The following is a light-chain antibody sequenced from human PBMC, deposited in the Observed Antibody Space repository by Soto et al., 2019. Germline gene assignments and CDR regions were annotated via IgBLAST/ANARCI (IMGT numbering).Light chain of an antibody. V-gene: IGLV2-8*01. J-gene: IGLJ1*01. Sequence: LTQPPSASGSPGQSVTISCTGTSSDIGGYNYVSWYQQHPGKAPKLIIYEVSNRPSGVPDRFSGSKSGNTASLTVSGLQADDEADYYCSTYEGSTNTGVFGTGTKVTVL. CDR1: SSDIGGYNY. CDR3: STYEGSTNTGV. CDR2: EVS.